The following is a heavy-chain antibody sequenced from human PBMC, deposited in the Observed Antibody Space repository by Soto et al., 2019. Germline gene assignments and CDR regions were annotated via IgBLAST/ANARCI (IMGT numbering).Heavy chain of an antibody. D-gene: IGHD3-22*01. CDR2: INPRGAGT. CDR1: GYTFTSYY. V-gene: IGHV1-46*01. CDR3: ARSGYYYDSSQDPNWFDP. Sequence: ASVKVSCKASGYTFTSYYMHWVRQAPGQGLEWMGTINPRGAGTTYAQKFQGRVTMTRDTSKNQFSLKLSSVTAADTAGYYCARSGYYYDSSQDPNWFDPWGQGTLVTVSS. J-gene: IGHJ5*02.